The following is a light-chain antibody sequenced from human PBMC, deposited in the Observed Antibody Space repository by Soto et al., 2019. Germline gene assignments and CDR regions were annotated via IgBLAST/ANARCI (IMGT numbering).Light chain of an antibody. Sequence: QSVLTQPPSASGTPGQRVTISCSGSSSNIGSNFVYWYQQFPGTAPKLLIYRNNQRPSGVPDRFSGSKSGTSASLAISGLPSEDEADYYCCSFAGTYPHWVFGGGTQLTVL. V-gene: IGLV1-47*01. CDR1: SSNIGSNF. J-gene: IGLJ3*02. CDR2: RNN. CDR3: CSFAGTYPHWV.